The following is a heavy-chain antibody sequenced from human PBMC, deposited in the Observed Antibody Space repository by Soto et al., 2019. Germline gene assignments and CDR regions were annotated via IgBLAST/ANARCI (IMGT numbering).Heavy chain of an antibody. V-gene: IGHV3-23*01. CDR2: MSGIGDST. J-gene: IGHJ4*02. Sequence: EVQLSESGGGLVQPGGSLRLSCAASGFTFTSYALNWVRQAPGKGLEWVSGMSGIGDSTYNADSVKGRFTISRDISKNTLYLHMNNLRAEDTAVYYCAKGGYGDYSFDFWGQGTLVTVSS. D-gene: IGHD4-17*01. CDR1: GFTFTSYA. CDR3: AKGGYGDYSFDF.